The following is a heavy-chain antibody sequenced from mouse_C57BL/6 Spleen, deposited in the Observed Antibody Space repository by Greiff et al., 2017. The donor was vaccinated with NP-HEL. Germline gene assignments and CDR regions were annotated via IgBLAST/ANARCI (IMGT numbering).Heavy chain of an antibody. J-gene: IGHJ4*01. V-gene: IGHV1-82*01. Sequence: QVQLKQSGPELVKPGASVKISCKASGYAFSSSWMNWVKQRPGKGLEWIGRIYPGDGDTNYNGKFKGKATLTADKSSSTAYMQLSSLASEDSAVYFCAREGGDYAMDYWGQGTSVTVSS. CDR3: AREGGDYAMDY. CDR1: GYAFSSSW. CDR2: IYPGDGDT.